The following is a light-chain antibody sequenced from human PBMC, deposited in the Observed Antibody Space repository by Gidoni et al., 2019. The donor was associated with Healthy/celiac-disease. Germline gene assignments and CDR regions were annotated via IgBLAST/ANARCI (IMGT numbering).Light chain of an antibody. Sequence: ETVLPQPPATLSLSPGERAPLSCRASQSFSSYLAWYQQKPGKAPRLLIYDASNRATGIPPRFSGSGSGTDFTLTISSLEPEDFAAYYCQQRSNWPGFTFGHGTKVEIK. J-gene: IGKJ3*01. V-gene: IGKV3-11*01. CDR3: QQRSNWPGFT. CDR2: DAS. CDR1: QSFSSY.